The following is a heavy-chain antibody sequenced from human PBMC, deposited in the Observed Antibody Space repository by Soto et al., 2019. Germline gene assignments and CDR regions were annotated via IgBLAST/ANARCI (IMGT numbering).Heavy chain of an antibody. CDR1: GGSITGDY. V-gene: IGHV4-59*01. CDR2: IYHSGNT. J-gene: IGHJ4*01. Sequence: QVQLHESGPGLVKPSETLSLTCSVSGGSITGDYWSWIRQPPGKGLEWIGNIYHSGNTNYNPSLNSRVTISIDRSKTHFALHLTPVTSADTAVYYCAKSADWGSFDSLGHGTLVTVSS. D-gene: IGHD7-27*01. CDR3: AKSADWGSFDS.